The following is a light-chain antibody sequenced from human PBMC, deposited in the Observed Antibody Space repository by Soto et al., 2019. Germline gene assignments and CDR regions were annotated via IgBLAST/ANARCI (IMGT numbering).Light chain of an antibody. CDR3: QQRRSWPRA. J-gene: IGKJ1*01. Sequence: EIVLTQSPCTLSLSPGERATLSCRASQSVSSSYLAWYQQKPGQAPRLLIYGASNRATGIPARFSGSGSGTDFTLTISSLEPEDFAVYYCQQRRSWPRAFGQGTKVDIK. V-gene: IGKV3D-20*02. CDR1: QSVSSSY. CDR2: GAS.